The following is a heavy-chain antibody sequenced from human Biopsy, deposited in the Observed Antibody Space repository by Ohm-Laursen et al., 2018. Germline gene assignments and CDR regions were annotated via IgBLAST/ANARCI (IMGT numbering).Heavy chain of an antibody. D-gene: IGHD5-24*01. J-gene: IGHJ6*02. CDR2: ITSGGSTT. V-gene: IGHV3-11*01. Sequence: GSLRLSCAAPGFTFRTYEMSWIRQAPGKGLEWVSYITSGGSTTDYADSVKGRFTISRDNAKSSLFLQMNSLRAEDTAVYYCARDVEGFYSYAMDVWGQGTTVTVSS. CDR1: GFTFRTYE. CDR3: ARDVEGFYSYAMDV.